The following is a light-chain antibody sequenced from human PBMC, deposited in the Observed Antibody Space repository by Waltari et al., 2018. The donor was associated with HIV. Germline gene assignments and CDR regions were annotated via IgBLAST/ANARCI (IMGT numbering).Light chain of an antibody. J-gene: IGLJ3*02. CDR2: GNN. CDR3: QSYDSSLSGWV. Sequence: QSVLTQPPSVSGAPGQRVTIPCTGSSSNIGAGYDVHWYQQLPGTAPKLLIYGNNNRPSGVPDRCSGSKSGTSASLAITGLQAEDEADYDCQSYDSSLSGWVFGGGTKLTVL. V-gene: IGLV1-40*01. CDR1: SSNIGAGYD.